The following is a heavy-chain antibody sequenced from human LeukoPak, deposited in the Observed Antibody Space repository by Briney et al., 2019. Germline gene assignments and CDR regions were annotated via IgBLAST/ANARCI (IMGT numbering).Heavy chain of an antibody. CDR3: ARGRSSGYYGSFDY. Sequence: PSQTLSLTCAVSGGSISSGGYSWSWIRQPPGKGLEWIGYTYHSGSTYYNPSLKSRVTISVDRSKNQFSLKLSSVTAADTAVYYCARGRSSGYYGSFDYWGQGTLVTVSS. J-gene: IGHJ4*02. CDR2: TYHSGST. V-gene: IGHV4-30-2*01. D-gene: IGHD3-22*01. CDR1: GGSISSGGYS.